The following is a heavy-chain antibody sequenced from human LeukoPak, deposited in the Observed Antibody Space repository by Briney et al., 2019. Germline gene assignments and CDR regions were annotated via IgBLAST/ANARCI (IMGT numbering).Heavy chain of an antibody. CDR1: GYTFTSYG. D-gene: IGHD2-21*01. Sequence: GASVKVSCKASGYTFTSYGISWVRQAPGQGLEWMGWISAYNGNTNYAQKLQGRVTMTTDTSTSTAYMELRSLRSDDTAVYYCARDLALVVVIASPTCFDYWGQGTLVTVSS. V-gene: IGHV1-18*01. CDR2: ISAYNGNT. CDR3: ARDLALVVVIASPTCFDY. J-gene: IGHJ4*02.